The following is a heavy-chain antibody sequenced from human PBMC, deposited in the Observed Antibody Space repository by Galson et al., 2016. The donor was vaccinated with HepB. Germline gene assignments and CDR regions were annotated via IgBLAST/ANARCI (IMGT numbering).Heavy chain of an antibody. CDR1: GFIFKGYA. Sequence: SLRLSCAASGFIFKGYAMHWVRQAPGKGLEWVSSISWNSGSIGYADSVKGRFTISRGNAKNSLYLQMNSLRAEDTAFYYCAQDKASMSVGATNFQHWGQGTLVTVSS. CDR2: ISWNSGSI. D-gene: IGHD1-26*01. CDR3: AQDKASMSVGATNFQH. V-gene: IGHV3-9*01. J-gene: IGHJ1*01.